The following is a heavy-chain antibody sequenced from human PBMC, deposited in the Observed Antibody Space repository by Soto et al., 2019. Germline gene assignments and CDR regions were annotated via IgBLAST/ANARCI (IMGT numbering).Heavy chain of an antibody. CDR2: VYHNGGP. Sequence: QVQLQESGPGLVKPSGTLSLTCAVSDGFISSSNYWSWVRQPPGKGLEWIGQVYHNGGPSYNPFLRSRVTMSIDKSKNQFSLNLSAVTAADTAVYFCVRHGGRLFDYWGPGHLVTVSS. CDR1: DGFISSSNY. J-gene: IGHJ4*02. V-gene: IGHV4-4*02. D-gene: IGHD2-15*01. CDR3: VRHGGRLFDY.